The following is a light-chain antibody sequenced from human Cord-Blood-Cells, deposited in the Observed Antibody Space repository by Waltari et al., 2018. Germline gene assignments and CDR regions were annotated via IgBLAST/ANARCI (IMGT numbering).Light chain of an antibody. V-gene: IGKV3-15*01. Sequence: DIVMTQSPATLSVSPGERATLSCRASQSVSSNLAWYQQKPGQAPRLLIYGASTRATGSPARFSGSGSGTEFTLTISSLQSEDFAVYYCQQYNNWPLTFGQGTRLEIK. CDR1: QSVSSN. CDR2: GAS. J-gene: IGKJ5*01. CDR3: QQYNNWPLT.